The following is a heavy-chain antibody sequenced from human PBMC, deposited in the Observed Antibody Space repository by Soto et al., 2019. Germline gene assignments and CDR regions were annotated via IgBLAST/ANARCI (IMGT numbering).Heavy chain of an antibody. CDR1: GYIFSSHC. CDR3: ARDVSGPGATYVMGV. D-gene: IGHD2-2*01. J-gene: IGHJ6*02. V-gene: IGHV1-46*01. Sequence: ASVKVSCKASGYIFSSHCIYWVRQAPGQGLQWMGIINPGGGRTAYAQKFQGRVTLTRDMSTSTVYMELTSLTYDDTAVYYCARDVSGPGATYVMGVCGQGTTFTVS. CDR2: INPGGGRT.